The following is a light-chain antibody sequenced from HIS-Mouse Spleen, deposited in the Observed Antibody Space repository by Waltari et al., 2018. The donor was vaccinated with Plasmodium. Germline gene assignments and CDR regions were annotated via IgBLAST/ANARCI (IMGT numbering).Light chain of an antibody. CDR2: EDS. CDR3: YSTDSSGNHRV. V-gene: IGLV3-10*01. CDR1: ALPTKY. Sequence: SYELTQPPSASVPHGQPARITCSGDALPTKYAYWYQQQSGQAPVLVIYEDSKRPSAIPERFSGSSSGTVATLTISGAQVEDEADYYCYSTDSSGNHRVFGGGTKLTVL. J-gene: IGLJ3*02.